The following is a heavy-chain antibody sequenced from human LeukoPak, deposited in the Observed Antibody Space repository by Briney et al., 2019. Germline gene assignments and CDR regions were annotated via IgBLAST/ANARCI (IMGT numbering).Heavy chain of an antibody. Sequence: GGSLRLSCAASGFMFSSYAMSWVRQAPGKGLEWVSAISGSGSITYYADSVKGRFTISRDNSKNTLYLQMNSLRAEDTAVYYCAKGRATGSVDYWGQGTLVTVSS. CDR1: GFMFSSYA. CDR3: AKGRATGSVDY. CDR2: ISGSGSIT. J-gene: IGHJ4*02. V-gene: IGHV3-23*01. D-gene: IGHD1-26*01.